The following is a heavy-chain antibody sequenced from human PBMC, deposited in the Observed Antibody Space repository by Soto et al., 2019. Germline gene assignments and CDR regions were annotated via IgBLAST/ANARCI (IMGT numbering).Heavy chain of an antibody. J-gene: IGHJ4*02. V-gene: IGHV1-69*13. CDR1: GGTFSSYA. Sequence: VKVSCKASGGTFSSYAISWVRQAPGQGLEWMGGIIPIFGTANYAQKFQGRVTITADESTSTAYMELSSLRSEDTAVYYCASPSKEYCSSTSCYARDYWGQGTLVTVS. CDR3: ASPSKEYCSSTSCYARDY. D-gene: IGHD2-2*01. CDR2: IIPIFGTA.